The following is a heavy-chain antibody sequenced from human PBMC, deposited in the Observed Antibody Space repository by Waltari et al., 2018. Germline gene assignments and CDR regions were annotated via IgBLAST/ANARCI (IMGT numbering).Heavy chain of an antibody. CDR1: GFTPRTSP. J-gene: IGHJ5*02. CDR2: ISGSSNYI. CDR3: ARDQDSGFLSAFGWLDP. D-gene: IGHD3-3*01. V-gene: IGHV3-21*01. Sequence: EAQVVESGGGLVKPGGTLRLSVEGPGFTPRTSPLHWLRQAPGKVLEWVSSISGSSNYIYYAESVRGRFTISRDNAKESVYLHLNSLRGDDTAVYYCARDQDSGFLSAFGWLDPWGQGTLVTVSS.